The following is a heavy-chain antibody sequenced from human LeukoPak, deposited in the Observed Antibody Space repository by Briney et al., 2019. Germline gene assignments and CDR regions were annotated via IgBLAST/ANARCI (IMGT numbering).Heavy chain of an antibody. CDR1: GGSFSGYY. Sequence: SETLSLTCAVYGGSFSGYYWSWICQPPGKGLEWIGEINHSGSTNYNPSLKSRVTISVDTSKNQFSLKLSSVTAADTAVYYCARGGGDIVVVPAAIAPSASTPDNNWFDPWGQGTLVTVSS. J-gene: IGHJ5*02. CDR3: ARGGGDIVVVPAAIAPSASTPDNNWFDP. V-gene: IGHV4-34*01. CDR2: INHSGST. D-gene: IGHD2-2*01.